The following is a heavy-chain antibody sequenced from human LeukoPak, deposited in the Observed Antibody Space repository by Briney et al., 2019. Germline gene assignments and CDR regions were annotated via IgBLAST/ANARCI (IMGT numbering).Heavy chain of an antibody. CDR3: AKEQSYYDILTGYYHWNLDYFQH. CDR1: GFTFSSYA. V-gene: IGHV3-23*01. J-gene: IGHJ1*01. D-gene: IGHD3-9*01. CDR2: ISGSGGST. Sequence: GGSLRLSCAASGFTFSSYAMSWVRQAPRKGLEWVSAISGSGGSTYYADSVKGRFTISRDNSKNTLYLQMNSLRAEDTAVYYGAKEQSYYDILTGYYHWNLDYFQHWGQGTLVTVSS.